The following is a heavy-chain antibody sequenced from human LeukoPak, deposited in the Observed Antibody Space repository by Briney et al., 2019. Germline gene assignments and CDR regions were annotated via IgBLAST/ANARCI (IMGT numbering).Heavy chain of an antibody. J-gene: IGHJ4*02. CDR3: ARDSRRDRNPNLFTFDY. CDR2: INPNRGVT. CDR1: GYTFTAYY. V-gene: IGHV1-2*02. D-gene: IGHD3-3*01. Sequence: GASVKVSCKAAGYTFTAYYMHWVRRAPGQGLEWRGGINPNRGVTNYEQTFQDRVNMARDTFISTAYMEKSRLKFDDTAVYYCARDSRRDRNPNLFTFDYWGQGTLVTVSS.